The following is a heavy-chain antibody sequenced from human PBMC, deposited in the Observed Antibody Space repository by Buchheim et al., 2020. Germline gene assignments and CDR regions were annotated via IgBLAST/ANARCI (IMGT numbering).Heavy chain of an antibody. Sequence: QVQLVESGGGVVQPGRSLRLSCAASGFTFSSYGMHWVRQAPGKGLEWVAVISYDGSNKYYADSVKGRFTISRANSKNTLYLQMNSLRAEDTAVYYCAKDGALEVVVPAAIGRGYYYYGMDVWGQGTT. CDR2: ISYDGSNK. CDR1: GFTFSSYG. V-gene: IGHV3-30*18. CDR3: AKDGALEVVVPAAIGRGYYYYGMDV. J-gene: IGHJ6*02. D-gene: IGHD2-2*02.